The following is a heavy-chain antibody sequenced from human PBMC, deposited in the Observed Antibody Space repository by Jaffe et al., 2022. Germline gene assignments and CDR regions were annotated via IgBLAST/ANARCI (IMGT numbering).Heavy chain of an antibody. V-gene: IGHV4-38-2*01. J-gene: IGHJ4*02. CDR3: ARPGDGYSHGIFDY. Sequence: QVQLQESGPGLVKPSETLSLTCAVSGYSISSGYYWGWIRQPPGKGLEWIGSIYHSGSTYYNPSLKSRVTISVDTSKNQFSLKLSSVTAADTAVYYCARPGDGYSHGIFDYWGQGTLVTVSS. D-gene: IGHD2-15*01. CDR1: GYSISSGYY. CDR2: IYHSGST.